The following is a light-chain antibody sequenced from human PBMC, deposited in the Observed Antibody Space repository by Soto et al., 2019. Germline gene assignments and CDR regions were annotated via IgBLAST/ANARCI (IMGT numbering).Light chain of an antibody. CDR2: DVF. CDR3: QHRRSWPFT. J-gene: IGKJ3*01. Sequence: EIVLTQSPATLSLSPGERATLSCRASQTVNSYLAWYQQKPGQAPRLLIYDVFKRATGIPARFSGSGSGTEFTLAISSLEPDDFALYYCQHRRSWPFTFGPGTKVEIK. CDR1: QTVNSY. V-gene: IGKV3-11*01.